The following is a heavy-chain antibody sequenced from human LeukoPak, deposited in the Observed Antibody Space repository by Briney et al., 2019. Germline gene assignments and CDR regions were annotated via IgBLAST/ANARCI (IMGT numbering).Heavy chain of an antibody. D-gene: IGHD3-10*01. J-gene: IGHJ4*02. CDR3: ARDRPYYLGSGNYYSFDI. CDR2: VSYSGST. V-gene: IGHV4-59*01. CDR1: GGSISGYH. Sequence: PSETLSLTCTVSGGSISGYHWSWIRQPPGKGLEWVGSVSYSGSTNYNPSLKTRVTISVDTSKIQFSLKVGSVAAADTAVYYCARDRPYYLGSGNYYSFDIWGQGTLVTVSS.